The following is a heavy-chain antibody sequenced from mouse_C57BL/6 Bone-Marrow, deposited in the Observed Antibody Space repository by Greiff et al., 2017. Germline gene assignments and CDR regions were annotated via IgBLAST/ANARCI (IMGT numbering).Heavy chain of an antibody. CDR1: GYTFTSYW. CDR2: IDPSDSYT. CDR3: ARSGDSYYFDY. J-gene: IGHJ2*01. D-gene: IGHD3-1*01. V-gene: IGHV1-59*01. Sequence: VQLQQPGAELVRPGTSVKLSCKASGYTFTSYWMHWVKQRPGQGLEWIGVIDPSDSYTNYNQKFKGKATLTVDTSSSTAYMQLSSLTSEDSAVYYGARSGDSYYFDYWGQGTTLTVSS.